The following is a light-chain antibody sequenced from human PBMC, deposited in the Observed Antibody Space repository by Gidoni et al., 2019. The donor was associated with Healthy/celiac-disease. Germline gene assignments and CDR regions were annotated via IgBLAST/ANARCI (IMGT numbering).Light chain of an antibody. CDR1: QGISSY. J-gene: IGKJ1*01. CDR3: QQYYSYPKT. V-gene: IGKV1-8*01. Sequence: AIRMTQSPSSFSASTGDRVTITCRASQGISSYLDWYQQKPGKAPKLLIYAASTLQSGVPSRFSGSVSGTDFTLTISCLQSEDFATYYCQQYYSYPKTFGQGTKVEIK. CDR2: AAS.